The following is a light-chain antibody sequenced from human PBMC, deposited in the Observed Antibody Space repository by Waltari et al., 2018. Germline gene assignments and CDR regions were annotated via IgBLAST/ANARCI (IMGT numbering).Light chain of an antibody. CDR1: KSVSSY. Sequence: EIVLTQPPATLPWSPGERATLSGRASKSVSSYLAWYQQKPGQAPRLLIYDASNRATGIPARFSGSGSGTDFTLTISSLEPEDFAVYYCQQRSNWPPIFTFGPGTKVDIK. J-gene: IGKJ3*01. CDR3: QQRSNWPPIFT. CDR2: DAS. V-gene: IGKV3-11*01.